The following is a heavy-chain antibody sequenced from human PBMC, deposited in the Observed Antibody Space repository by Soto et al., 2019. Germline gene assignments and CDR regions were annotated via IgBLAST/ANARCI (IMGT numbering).Heavy chain of an antibody. V-gene: IGHV4-39*01. D-gene: IGHD6-6*01. Sequence: SETLSLTCTVSGGSISSSSYYWGWIRQPPGKGLEWIGSIYYSGSTYYNPSLKSRVTIYVDTSKNQFSLKLSSVTAADTAVYYCARQSLNSSSSAFDYWGQGTLVTVSS. CDR1: GGSISSSSYY. CDR3: ARQSLNSSSSAFDY. J-gene: IGHJ4*02. CDR2: IYYSGST.